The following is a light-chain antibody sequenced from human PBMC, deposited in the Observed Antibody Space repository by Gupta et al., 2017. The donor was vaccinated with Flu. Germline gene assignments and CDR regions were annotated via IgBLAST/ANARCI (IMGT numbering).Light chain of an antibody. CDR2: EVS. V-gene: IGLV2-8*01. J-gene: IGLJ1*01. CDR3: SSFADSRYI. Sequence: RDPGKAPKLLIYEVSNRPSGVPDRFSGSKSGNTASLTVSGLQAEDEADYYCSSFADSRYIFGAGTTVTVL.